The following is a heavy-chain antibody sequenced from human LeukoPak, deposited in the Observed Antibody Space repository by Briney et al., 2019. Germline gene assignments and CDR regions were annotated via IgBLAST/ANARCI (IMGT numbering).Heavy chain of an antibody. D-gene: IGHD3-16*01. CDR2: INTNTGNP. J-gene: IGHJ4*02. V-gene: IGHV7-4-1*02. CDR3: ARDGANTFGGVVTQNFDY. CDR1: GYTFTSYA. Sequence: ASVKVSCKASGYTFTSYAMNWVRQAPGQGLEWMGWINTNTGNPMYAQGFTGRFVFSLDTSVNTAYLQISSLKAEDTAVYYCARDGANTFGGVVTQNFDYWGQGTLVTVSS.